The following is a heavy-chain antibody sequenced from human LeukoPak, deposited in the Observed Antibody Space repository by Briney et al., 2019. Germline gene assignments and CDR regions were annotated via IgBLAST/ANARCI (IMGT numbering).Heavy chain of an antibody. D-gene: IGHD1-14*01. V-gene: IGHV3-64*02. CDR3: ARVGPETAFDY. J-gene: IGHJ4*02. CDR1: GFTVGNNY. Sequence: PGGSLRLSCAASGFTVGNNYLSWVRQSPGRGLEYVSAINYKGGTTYYADSVKGRFTISRDNSKNTLYLQMASLRGEDMAVYYCARVGPETAFDYWGQGTLVTVSS. CDR2: INYKGGTT.